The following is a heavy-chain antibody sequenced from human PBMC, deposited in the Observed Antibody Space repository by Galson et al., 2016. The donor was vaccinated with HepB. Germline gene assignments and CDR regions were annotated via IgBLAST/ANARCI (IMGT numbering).Heavy chain of an antibody. D-gene: IGHD6-13*01. CDR3: ARVGDNNNWYLGDAFDV. Sequence: SLRLSCAASGFSFINYRMNWVRQAPGKGLEWISFISTSSTTIYYADSVKGLFTISRDNPKKSLYLQMNSLRAEDTAVYYCARVGDNNNWYLGDAFDVWGQGTVVTVSS. CDR1: GFSFINYR. V-gene: IGHV3-48*01. CDR2: ISTSSTTI. J-gene: IGHJ3*01.